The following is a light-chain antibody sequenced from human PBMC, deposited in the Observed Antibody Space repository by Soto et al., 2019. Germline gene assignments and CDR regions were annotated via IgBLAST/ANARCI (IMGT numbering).Light chain of an antibody. Sequence: QSALTQPASVSGSPGQSITISCTGTSSDVGGYNYVSWYQQHPGKAPKLMIYDVSNRPSGVSKRFSGSKSGNTASLTISGLQAECEADYYCSSYTSSRNLDFVGGTKLTVL. V-gene: IGLV2-14*01. CDR2: DVS. CDR1: SSDVGGYNY. CDR3: SSYTSSRNLD. J-gene: IGLJ2*01.